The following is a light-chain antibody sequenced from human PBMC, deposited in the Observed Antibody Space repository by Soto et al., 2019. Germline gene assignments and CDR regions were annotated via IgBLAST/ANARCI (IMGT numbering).Light chain of an antibody. CDR3: QHYGGSPPIT. J-gene: IGKJ5*01. CDR2: GAS. CDR1: QSVSSNY. Sequence: EIMLSQSPGTLSLSPGERATLSCRASQSVSSNYLAWYQQKPGQAPRLLIYGASNRATGIPDRFSGSGSGTDFTLTISRLEPEDFAVYYCQHYGGSPPITFGQGTRLEI. V-gene: IGKV3-20*01.